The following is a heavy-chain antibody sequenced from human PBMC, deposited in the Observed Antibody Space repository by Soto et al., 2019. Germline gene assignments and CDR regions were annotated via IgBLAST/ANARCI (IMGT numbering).Heavy chain of an antibody. V-gene: IGHV1-3*01. CDR1: GYTFTSYA. CDR3: ARLGGNSGAELDY. CDR2: INAGNGNT. D-gene: IGHD2-21*02. Sequence: APVKVSCKASGYTFTSYAMHWVRQAPGQRLEWMGWINAGNGNTKYSQKFQGRVTITRDTSASTAYMELSSLRSEDTAVYYCARLGGNSGAELDYWGQGTLVTVSS. J-gene: IGHJ4*02.